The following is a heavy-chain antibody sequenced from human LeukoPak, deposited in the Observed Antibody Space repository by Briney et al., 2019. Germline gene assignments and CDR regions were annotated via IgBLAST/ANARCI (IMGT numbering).Heavy chain of an antibody. CDR2: IYHSGTT. V-gene: IGHV4-4*02. Sequence: SGTLSLTCAVSGGSISSSNWWSWVRQSPGKGLEWIGEIYHSGTTNYNSSLKNRVTISVDKSKNQSSLKLSAVTAADTAVYYCARAAYGSGSYNFDYWGQGILVTVSS. CDR3: ARAAYGSGSYNFDY. J-gene: IGHJ4*02. D-gene: IGHD3-10*01. CDR1: GGSISSSNW.